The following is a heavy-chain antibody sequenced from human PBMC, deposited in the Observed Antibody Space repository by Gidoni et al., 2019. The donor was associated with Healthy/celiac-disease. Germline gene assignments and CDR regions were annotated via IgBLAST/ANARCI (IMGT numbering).Heavy chain of an antibody. CDR1: GGSISSSSYY. CDR3: ARHKMATILNHAFDI. J-gene: IGHJ3*02. CDR2: IYYSGST. Sequence: QLQLQESGPGLVKPSETLSLTCTVSGGSISSSSYYWGWIRQPPGKGLEWIGSIYYSGSTYYNPSLKSRVTISVDTSKNQFSLKLSSVTAADTAVYYCARHKMATILNHAFDIWGQGTMVTVSS. D-gene: IGHD5-12*01. V-gene: IGHV4-39*01.